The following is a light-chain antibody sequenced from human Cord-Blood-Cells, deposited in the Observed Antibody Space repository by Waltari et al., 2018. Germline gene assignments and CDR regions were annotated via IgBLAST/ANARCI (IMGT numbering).Light chain of an antibody. J-gene: IGLJ3*02. V-gene: IGLV2-14*01. Sequence: QSALTQPASVSGSPGQSITISCTGTSSDVGGYNYVSWYQQHPGKAPKLMIYEVSNGPSGVSNRCSGSKSGNTASLTISGLQAEDEADYYCSSYTSSSTWVFGGGTKLTVL. CDR1: SSDVGGYNY. CDR3: SSYTSSSTWV. CDR2: EVS.